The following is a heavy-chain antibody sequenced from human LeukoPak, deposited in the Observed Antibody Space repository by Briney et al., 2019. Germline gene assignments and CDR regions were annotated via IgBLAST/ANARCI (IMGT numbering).Heavy chain of an antibody. CDR3: GKDLNGKFEAFDI. Sequence: GESLRLSCAASGFTFSTYALTWVRQAPGKGLEWVSGISGSGGSTYYADSVKGRFTTSRDNSKNTLYLQMNSLRAEDTAVYYCGKDLNGKFEAFDIWGQGTMVTVSS. V-gene: IGHV3-23*01. J-gene: IGHJ3*02. CDR1: GFTFSTYA. CDR2: ISGSGGST.